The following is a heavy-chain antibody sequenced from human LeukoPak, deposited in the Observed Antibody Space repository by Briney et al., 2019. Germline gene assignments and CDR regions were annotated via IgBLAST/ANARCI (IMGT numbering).Heavy chain of an antibody. V-gene: IGHV4-39*01. CDR1: GGSISSSSYY. CDR3: ARHHGRGSGSYYQNSNWFDP. Sequence: SETLSLTSNVSGGSISSSSYYWSWIRQPPGKGLEWIGEINHSGSTNYNPSLKSRVTISVDTSKNQFSLKLSSVTAADTAVYYCARHHGRGSGSYYQNSNWFDPWGQGTLVTVSS. J-gene: IGHJ5*02. D-gene: IGHD3-10*01. CDR2: INHSGST.